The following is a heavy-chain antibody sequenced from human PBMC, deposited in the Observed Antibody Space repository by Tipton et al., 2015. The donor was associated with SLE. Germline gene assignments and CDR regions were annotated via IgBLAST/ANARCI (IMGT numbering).Heavy chain of an antibody. CDR3: ARDRVVRAEGGGYYLDY. CDR1: GGSISSYY. Sequence: TLSLTCTVSGGSISSYYWSWFRQPPGKGLEWIGHMYDSGSTNYSPSLKSRVTISVDTSKNQFSLKLSSVTAADTAVYYCARDRVVRAEGGGYYLDYWGQGTLVTVSS. D-gene: IGHD1-26*01. J-gene: IGHJ4*02. CDR2: MYDSGST. V-gene: IGHV4-59*01.